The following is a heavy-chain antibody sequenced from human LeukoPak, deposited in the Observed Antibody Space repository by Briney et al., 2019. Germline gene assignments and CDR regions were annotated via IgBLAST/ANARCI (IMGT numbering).Heavy chain of an antibody. V-gene: IGHV4-39*07. CDR1: GGSISRSSYY. CDR3: ARATKGIDFPLPYFDY. Sequence: SETLSVTCTVSGGSISRSSYYWGWIRQPPGKGLEWIGSIYYSGSTYYNPSLKSRVTISVDTSKNQFSLKLSSVTAADTAVYYCARATKGIDFPLPYFDYWGQGTLVTVSS. J-gene: IGHJ4*02. CDR2: IYYSGST. D-gene: IGHD1-26*01.